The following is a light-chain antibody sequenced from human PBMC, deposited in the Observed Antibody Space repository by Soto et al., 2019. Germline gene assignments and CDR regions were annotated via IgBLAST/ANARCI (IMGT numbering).Light chain of an antibody. V-gene: IGLV1-47*01. CDR3: AAWDDSLSGHVV. J-gene: IGLJ2*01. CDR2: RNN. CDR1: SSNIGSNY. Sequence: QSVLTQPPSASGTPGQRVTISCSGSSSNIGSNYVYWYQQLPGTAPKLLIYRNNQRPSGVPDRFSGSKSGTSASLAISGLRSEDEADYYCAAWDDSLSGHVVFGRGTKVTVL.